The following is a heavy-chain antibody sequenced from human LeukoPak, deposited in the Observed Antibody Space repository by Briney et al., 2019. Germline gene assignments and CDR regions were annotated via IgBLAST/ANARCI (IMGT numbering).Heavy chain of an antibody. CDR1: GFTLTTHG. CDR2: ISHDGSEK. D-gene: IGHD6-19*01. CDR3: AKDLYSSGRYNYFDP. J-gene: IGHJ5*02. Sequence: GGSLRLSCSASGFTLTTHGMHWVRQAPGEGLEWVAMISHDGSEKYYIDSVKGRFTISRDSFKNTVYLQMNSLRAEDTAMYYCAKDLYSSGRYNYFDPWGQGTLVTVSS. V-gene: IGHV3-30*18.